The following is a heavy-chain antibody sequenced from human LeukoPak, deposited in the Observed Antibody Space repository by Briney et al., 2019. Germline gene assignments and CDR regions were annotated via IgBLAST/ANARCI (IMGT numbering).Heavy chain of an antibody. CDR2: FDPEDGET. Sequence: ASVKVSCTVSGYTLTELSMHWVRQAPGKGLEWMGGFDPEDGETIYAQKFQGRVTMTEDTSTDTAYMELSSLRSEDTAVYYCATTPNELVIIGAGAFDIWGQGAMVTVSS. CDR1: GYTLTELS. CDR3: ATTPNELVIIGAGAFDI. J-gene: IGHJ3*02. D-gene: IGHD1-1*01. V-gene: IGHV1-24*01.